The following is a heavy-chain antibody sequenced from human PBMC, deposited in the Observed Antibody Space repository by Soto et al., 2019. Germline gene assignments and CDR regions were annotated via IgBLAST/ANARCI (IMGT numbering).Heavy chain of an antibody. CDR1: GFTFSSYA. J-gene: IGHJ4*02. V-gene: IGHV3-23*01. Sequence: EVQLLESGGGLVQPGGSLRLSCAASGFTFSSYAMTWVRQAPGQGLEWVSTISRSGDSTYYRDSVKGRFTISRDNSKNPVYLQMNSLRAEDTAGYYCAKTDKFNPQSSGWANRFDYWGQGTLVTVSS. D-gene: IGHD6-19*01. CDR3: AKTDKFNPQSSGWANRFDY. CDR2: ISRSGDST.